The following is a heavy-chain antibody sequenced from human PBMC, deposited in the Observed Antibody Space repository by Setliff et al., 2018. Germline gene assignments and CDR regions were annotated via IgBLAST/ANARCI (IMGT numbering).Heavy chain of an antibody. J-gene: IGHJ6*02. Sequence: SETLSLTCTVSGGSISSRSYYWGWIRQPPGKGLEWIGEINHSGSTNYNPSLKSRVTISVDTSKNQFSLKLSSVTAADTAVYYCARQQQLVIGSTAYYYYGMDVWGQGTTVTVSS. CDR3: ARQQQLVIGSTAYYYYGMDV. CDR1: GGSISSRSYY. D-gene: IGHD6-13*01. V-gene: IGHV4-39*07. CDR2: INHSGST.